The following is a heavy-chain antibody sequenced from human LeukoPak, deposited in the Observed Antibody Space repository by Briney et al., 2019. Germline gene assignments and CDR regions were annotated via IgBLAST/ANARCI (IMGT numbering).Heavy chain of an antibody. D-gene: IGHD2-21*02. Sequence: PSETLSLTCTVSGGSVSGGSYYWSWIRQPPGKGLEWIGYIYYSGSTNYNPSLKSRLTISIDTSKNQFSLKLSSVTAADTAVYYCASVMVVSAPKGYYGLDVWGQGTTVTVSS. J-gene: IGHJ6*02. CDR1: GGSVSGGSYY. CDR3: ASVMVVSAPKGYYGLDV. CDR2: IYYSGST. V-gene: IGHV4-61*01.